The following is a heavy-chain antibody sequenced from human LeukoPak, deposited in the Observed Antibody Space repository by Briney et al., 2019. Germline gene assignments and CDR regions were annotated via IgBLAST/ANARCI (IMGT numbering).Heavy chain of an antibody. CDR1: GFTFSSYG. CDR3: ARGARYFDY. J-gene: IGHJ4*02. CDR2: ISSSSSTI. Sequence: GGSLRLSCAASGFTFSSYGINWVRQAPGKGLEWVSYISSSSSTIYYADSVKGRFTISRDNAKNSLYLQMNSLRAADTAVYYCARGARYFDYWGQGTQVTVSS. V-gene: IGHV3-48*01.